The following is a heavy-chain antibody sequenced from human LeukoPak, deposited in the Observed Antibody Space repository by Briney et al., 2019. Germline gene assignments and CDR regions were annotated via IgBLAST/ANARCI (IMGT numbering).Heavy chain of an antibody. J-gene: IGHJ2*01. CDR3: ARVDSGSYLGYFDL. CDR2: INPNSGGT. Sequence: GASVKVSCKASGYTFTGYYMHWVRQAPGQGLEWMGWINPNSGGTNYAQKFQGRFTMTRDTSISTAYMELSSLRSDDTAVYYCARVDSGSYLGYFDLWGRGTLVSVSS. CDR1: GYTFTGYY. V-gene: IGHV1-2*02. D-gene: IGHD1-26*01.